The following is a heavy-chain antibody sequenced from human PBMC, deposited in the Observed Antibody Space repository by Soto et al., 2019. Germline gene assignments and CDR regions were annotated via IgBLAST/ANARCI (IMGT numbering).Heavy chain of an antibody. CDR2: IFTRDSET. CDR1: GHLFNNHW. Sequence: PGESLKISCKGPGHLFNNHWIGWVRQTPGKGLEWMGLIFTRDSETKTSPSFQGHVSFSVDNSINTVYLQWTSLKTTDTGIYFCARGYFDSGHGYDLWGQLTLFTASS. V-gene: IGHV5-51*01. D-gene: IGHD3-10*01. CDR3: ARGYFDSGHGYDL. J-gene: IGHJ5*02.